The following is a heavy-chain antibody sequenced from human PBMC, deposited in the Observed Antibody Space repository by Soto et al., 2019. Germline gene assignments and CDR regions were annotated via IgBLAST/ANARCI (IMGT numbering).Heavy chain of an antibody. CDR2: IYYDGSA. V-gene: IGHV4-39*01. D-gene: IGHD4-17*01. CDR1: GGFISSSSYY. CDR3: AKHPTDWFMNTVTPSWLHP. J-gene: IGHJ5*02. Sequence: PSETLSLTCTVSGGFISSSSYYWGWIRQAPGKGLEWVGSIYYDGSASYNPSLKNRVTLSVDTSKNQFSLQLYSVTAADTARYYCAKHPTDWFMNTVTPSWLHPWGLGTLGTVSS.